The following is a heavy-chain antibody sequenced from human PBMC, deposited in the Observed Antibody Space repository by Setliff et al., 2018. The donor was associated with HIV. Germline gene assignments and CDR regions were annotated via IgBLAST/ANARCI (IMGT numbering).Heavy chain of an antibody. CDR3: ARSVIGYYYYGMDA. V-gene: IGHV3-23*01. D-gene: IGHD3-10*01. Sequence: GSLRLSCTASGFTFSSSAMNWVRQAPGKGLEWVSTICGNSGCTYYADSVKGRFTISRDNSKNTLYLQMDSLRAEDTAVYYCARSVIGYYYYGMDAWDQGTLVTVSS. CDR2: ICGNSGCT. CDR1: GFTFSSSA. J-gene: IGHJ6*02.